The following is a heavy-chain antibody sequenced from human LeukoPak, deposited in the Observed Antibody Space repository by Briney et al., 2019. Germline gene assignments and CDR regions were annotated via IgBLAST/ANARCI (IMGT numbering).Heavy chain of an antibody. J-gene: IGHJ4*02. CDR2: IHSGGST. CDR1: GFTVSSNY. CDR3: AKDQRSIAVAGYFDY. D-gene: IGHD6-19*01. V-gene: IGHV3-53*01. Sequence: PGGSLRLSCAASGFTVSSNYMSWVRQAPGKGLEWVSVIHSGGSTYYADSVKGRFTISRDNSKNTLYLQMNSLRAEDTAVYYCAKDQRSIAVAGYFDYWGQGTLVTVSS.